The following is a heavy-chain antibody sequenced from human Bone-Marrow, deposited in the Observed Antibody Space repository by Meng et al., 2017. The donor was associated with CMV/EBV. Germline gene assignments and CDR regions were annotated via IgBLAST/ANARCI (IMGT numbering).Heavy chain of an antibody. D-gene: IGHD2-2*02. CDR2: ISYDGSNK. J-gene: IGHJ6*01. CDR1: GFTFSDYY. Sequence: GESLKISCAASGFTFSDYYMSWIRQAPGKGLEWVAVISYDGSNKYYADSVKGRFTISRDNSKNTLYLQMNSLRAEDTAVYYCARDWCGYCSSTSCYICYGMDVWGQGTTVTVSS. V-gene: IGHV3-30*03. CDR3: ARDWCGYCSSTSCYICYGMDV.